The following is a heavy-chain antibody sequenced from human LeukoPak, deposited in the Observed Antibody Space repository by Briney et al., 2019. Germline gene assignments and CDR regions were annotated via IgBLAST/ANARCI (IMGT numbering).Heavy chain of an antibody. V-gene: IGHV3-33*06. CDR3: AKDRDVSGYPYYFDY. J-gene: IGHJ4*02. CDR1: GFTFSSYG. CDR2: IWYDGSNK. D-gene: IGHD3-3*01. Sequence: GRSLRLSCAASGFTFSSYGMHWVRQAPGKGLEWVAVIWYDGSNKYYADSVKGRFTISRDNSKNTLYLQMNSLRAEDTAVYYCAKDRDVSGYPYYFDYWGQGILVTVSS.